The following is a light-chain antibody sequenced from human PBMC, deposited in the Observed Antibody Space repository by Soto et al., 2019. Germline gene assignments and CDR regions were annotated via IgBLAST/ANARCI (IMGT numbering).Light chain of an antibody. CDR3: QHYNSYSEA. V-gene: IGKV1-5*03. Sequence: DIQMTQSPSTLPASVGDRVTITCRASQTISSWLAWYQQKPGKAPKLLIYKASTLKSGVPSRFSGSGSGTEFTLTISSLQPDDFATYYCQHYNSYSEAFGQGTKVE. CDR2: KAS. CDR1: QTISSW. J-gene: IGKJ1*01.